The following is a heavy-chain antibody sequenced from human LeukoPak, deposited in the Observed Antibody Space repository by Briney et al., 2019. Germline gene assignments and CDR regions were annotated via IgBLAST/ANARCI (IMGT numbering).Heavy chain of an antibody. Sequence: SETLSLTCTVSGGSISPHYWSWIRQTPGKGLEWIGYILYSGTTTNYNPSLKSRVTISVDTSKNQFSLKLSSVTAADTAVYYCARVGDWNDLVYWGQGTLVTVSS. J-gene: IGHJ4*02. D-gene: IGHD1-1*01. V-gene: IGHV4-59*11. CDR3: ARVGDWNDLVY. CDR1: GGSISPHY. CDR2: ILYSGTT.